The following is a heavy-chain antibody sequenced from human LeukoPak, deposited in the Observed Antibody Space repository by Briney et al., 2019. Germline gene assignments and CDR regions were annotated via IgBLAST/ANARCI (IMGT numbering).Heavy chain of an antibody. V-gene: IGHV3-11*04. Sequence: GGSLRLSCAASGFTFSDYYMSWIRQAPGKGLEWVSYISSSGTTIYYADSVKGRFTISRDNAKNSLYLQMNSLRAEDTAVYYCAKVSLEYSSSSYYFDYWGQGTLVTVSS. J-gene: IGHJ4*02. D-gene: IGHD6-6*01. CDR1: GFTFSDYY. CDR2: ISSSGTTI. CDR3: AKVSLEYSSSSYYFDY.